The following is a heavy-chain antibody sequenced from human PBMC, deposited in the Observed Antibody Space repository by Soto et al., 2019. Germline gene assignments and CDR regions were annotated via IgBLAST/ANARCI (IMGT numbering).Heavy chain of an antibody. CDR3: ARARVRDRRIAAAGYYYYGMDV. CDR1: GGTFSSYA. V-gene: IGHV1-69*01. J-gene: IGHJ6*02. D-gene: IGHD6-13*01. CDR2: IIPIFGTA. Sequence: QVQLVQSGAEVKKPGSSVKVSCKASGGTFSSYAISWVRQAPGQGLEWMGGIIPIFGTANYAQKFQGRVTITADESTSTAYMERSSVRSEDTAVYYCARARVRDRRIAAAGYYYYGMDVWGQGTTVTVSS.